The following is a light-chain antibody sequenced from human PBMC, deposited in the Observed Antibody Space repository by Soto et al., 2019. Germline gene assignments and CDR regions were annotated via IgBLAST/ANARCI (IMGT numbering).Light chain of an antibody. V-gene: IGKV4-1*01. Sequence: DIVMTQSPDSLAVSLGERATINCKSSQSGLYSSNNKNYLAWYQQKPGQPPKLLIYWASTRESGVPDRFSGSESGTDFTLTISSLQAEDVAVYYCQQYYSTPPYTFGQGTKLEIK. CDR1: QSGLYSSNNKNY. CDR2: WAS. CDR3: QQYYSTPPYT. J-gene: IGKJ2*01.